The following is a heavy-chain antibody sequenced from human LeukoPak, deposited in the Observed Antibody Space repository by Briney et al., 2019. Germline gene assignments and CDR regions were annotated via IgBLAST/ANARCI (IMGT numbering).Heavy chain of an antibody. J-gene: IGHJ3*02. V-gene: IGHV5-51*01. CDR2: IYPGDSDT. D-gene: IGHD3-22*01. CDR1: EYSFNNKW. Sequence: GESLKISCKGSEYSFNNKWIGWVRQMPGKGLEWMGIIYPGDSDTTYSPSFQGQVTISADKTISTAYLQWSSLKASDTAMYYCASAGDSSDYYYFSAFDIWGQGTMVTVSS. CDR3: ASAGDSSDYYYFSAFDI.